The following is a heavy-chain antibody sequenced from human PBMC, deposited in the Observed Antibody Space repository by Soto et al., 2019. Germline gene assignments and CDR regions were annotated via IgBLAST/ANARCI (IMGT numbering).Heavy chain of an antibody. J-gene: IGHJ4*02. D-gene: IGHD3-10*01. CDR2: INPILSMS. CDR3: ATSYGSGYRAFDS. V-gene: IGHV1-69*02. Sequence: QVQLVQSGADVQRPGSSVRVSCKASGDTFNFYTINWVRQAPGQGLQWMGRINPILSMSNYAPRFQGRVTSTADTSTSTAYMELSSLRSEDTAMYYCATSYGSGYRAFDSWGQGALVTVSS. CDR1: GDTFNFYT.